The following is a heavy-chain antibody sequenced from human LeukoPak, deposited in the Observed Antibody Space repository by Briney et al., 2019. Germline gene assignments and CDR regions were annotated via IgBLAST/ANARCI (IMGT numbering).Heavy chain of an antibody. V-gene: IGHV3-23*01. J-gene: IGHJ5*02. CDR3: AKDARPYSSSLRGNWFDP. D-gene: IGHD6-13*01. Sequence: QAGGSLRLSCAASGFTFSSYGMSWVRQAPGKGLEWVSAISGSGGSTYYADSVKGRFTISRDNSKNTLYLQMNSLRAEDTAVYYCAKDARPYSSSLRGNWFDPWGQGTLVTVSS. CDR1: GFTFSSYG. CDR2: ISGSGGST.